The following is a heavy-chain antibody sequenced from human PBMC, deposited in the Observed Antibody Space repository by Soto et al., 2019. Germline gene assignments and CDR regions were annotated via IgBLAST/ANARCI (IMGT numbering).Heavy chain of an antibody. CDR3: ARLQYYYGSGSSDYYYYGMDV. J-gene: IGHJ6*01. V-gene: IGHV5-51*01. Sequence: AECLTSSCKGSGYSFTSYWIGLVLQIPGKRLECMGIIYAGDSDTRYSPSFQGQVTISADKSISTAYLQWSSLKASDTAMYYCARLQYYYGSGSSDYYYYGMDVWGQGTTVTVSS. D-gene: IGHD3-10*01. CDR2: IYAGDSDT. CDR1: GYSFTSYW.